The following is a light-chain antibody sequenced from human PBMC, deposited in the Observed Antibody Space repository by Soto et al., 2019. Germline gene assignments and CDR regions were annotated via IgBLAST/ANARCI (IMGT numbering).Light chain of an antibody. V-gene: IGLV2-14*01. Sequence: QSVLTQPASVSGSPGQSITISCTGTSSDIGGYKYVSWYQHHPGKVPQLIIYEVNNRPSGVSNRFSGSKSGNTASLTISGLQAEDEAVYYCSSYSSGSTLGVFGGGTKVTV. CDR2: EVN. CDR1: SSDIGGYKY. CDR3: SSYSSGSTLGV. J-gene: IGLJ3*02.